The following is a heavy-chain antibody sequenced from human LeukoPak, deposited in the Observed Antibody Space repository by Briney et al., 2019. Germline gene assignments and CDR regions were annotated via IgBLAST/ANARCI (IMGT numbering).Heavy chain of an antibody. D-gene: IGHD4-11*01. V-gene: IGHV4-38-2*01. CDR1: GYSIRSGDY. CDR3: ARNRSLTTTPGFDH. Sequence: KPSETLSLTCAVSGYSIRSGDYWGWIRQSPGKGLEWIGSIYHSGSTHYNPSLKSRVTISVDTSKNQFSLMLSSVTAADTAVYYCARNRSLTTTPGFDHWGQGTLLTVSS. J-gene: IGHJ4*02. CDR2: IYHSGST.